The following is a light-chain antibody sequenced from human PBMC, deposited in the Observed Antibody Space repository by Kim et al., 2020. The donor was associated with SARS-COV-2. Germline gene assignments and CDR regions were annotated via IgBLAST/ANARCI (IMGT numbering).Light chain of an antibody. CDR3: QVWDSSSDHVV. CDR2: YDS. Sequence: VAPGKTARITCGGNNIGSKSVHWYQQKPGQAPVLVIYYDSDRPSGIPERFSGSNSGNTATLTISRVEAGDEADYYCQVWDSSSDHVVCGGGTKLTVL. CDR1: NIGSKS. V-gene: IGLV3-21*04. J-gene: IGLJ2*01.